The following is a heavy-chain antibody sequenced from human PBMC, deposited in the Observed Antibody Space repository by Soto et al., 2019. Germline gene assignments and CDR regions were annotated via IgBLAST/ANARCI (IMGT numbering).Heavy chain of an antibody. CDR1: GGFVSSGSYY. D-gene: IGHD1-1*01. Sequence: QVQLQQWGAGLLKPSETLSLTCAVYGGFVSSGSYYWSWIRQPPGKGLEWIGEMSHRGGTPFNPSLRSRVTMSVDTSKDQFSLKMSSVTAADTALYYCARVERGTATTVVDAFDIWGPGTMVTVSS. CDR2: MSHRGGT. CDR3: ARVERGTATTVVDAFDI. V-gene: IGHV4-34*01. J-gene: IGHJ3*02.